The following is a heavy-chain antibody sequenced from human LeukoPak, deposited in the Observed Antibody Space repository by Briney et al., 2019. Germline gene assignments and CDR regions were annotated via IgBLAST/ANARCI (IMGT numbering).Heavy chain of an antibody. CDR1: GYSFTTYW. CDR3: ARRWYDSSGYSRHFDY. Sequence: GESLKISCKGSGYSFTTYWIGWVRQMPGKGLEWMGLIYPGDSDTRYSPSFQGQVTISAGKSISTAYLQWSSLRASDTAIYYCARRWYDSSGYSRHFDYWGQGTLVTVPS. V-gene: IGHV5-51*01. CDR2: IYPGDSDT. D-gene: IGHD3-22*01. J-gene: IGHJ4*02.